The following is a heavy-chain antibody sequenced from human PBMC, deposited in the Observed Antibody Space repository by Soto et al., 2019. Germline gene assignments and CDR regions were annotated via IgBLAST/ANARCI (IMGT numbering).Heavy chain of an antibody. CDR1: GYTFANHW. V-gene: IGHV3-74*01. CDR2: MNSDGSLI. CDR3: ATAEVDY. J-gene: IGHJ4*02. Sequence: GGSLRLSCAVAGYTFANHWMHWVRQAPGKGLEWVSRMNSDGSLINYADSVKGRFTVSRDNARNTLYLQMNSLRVEDTAVYYCATAEVDYWGPGTLVTVSS.